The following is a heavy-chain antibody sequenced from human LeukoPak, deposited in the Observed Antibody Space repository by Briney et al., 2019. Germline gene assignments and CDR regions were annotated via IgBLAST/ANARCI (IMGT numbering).Heavy chain of an antibody. CDR1: GYTFTSYY. D-gene: IGHD3-10*01. V-gene: IGHV1-46*01. CDR3: ARVKSYYGSGRGIYYNYMDV. J-gene: IGHJ6*03. CDR2: IINPSGGST. Sequence: ASVKVSCKASGYTFTSYYMHWVRQASGQGLELKGIIINPSGGSTSYAQTFQGRVTITRDTSFSPRYMEVSRLRSDDTAVYYCARVKSYYGSGRGIYYNYMDVWGKGTTVTISS.